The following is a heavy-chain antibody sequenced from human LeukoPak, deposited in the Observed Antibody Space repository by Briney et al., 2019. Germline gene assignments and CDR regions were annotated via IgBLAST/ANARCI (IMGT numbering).Heavy chain of an antibody. D-gene: IGHD3-10*02. CDR1: GGSVSSGSYY. CDR2: MYYSGST. CDR3: ARGIGQLFSFDY. J-gene: IGHJ4*02. Sequence: PSETLSLTCTVSGGSVSSGSYYWSWIRQPPGKGLEWIGYMYYSGSTNSNPSLKSRVTISVDTSKNQFSLKLNSVTAADTAVYYCARGIGQLFSFDYWGQGTPVTVSS. V-gene: IGHV4-61*01.